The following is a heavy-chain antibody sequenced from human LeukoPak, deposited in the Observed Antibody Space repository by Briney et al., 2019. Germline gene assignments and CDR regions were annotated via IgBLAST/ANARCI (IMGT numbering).Heavy chain of an antibody. CDR1: GYTLTELS. CDR2: FDPEDGET. CDR3: ATDRLNSSGWYVGYYYYGMDV. Sequence: ASVKVSCKVSGYTLTELSMHWVRQAPGKGLEWMGGFDPEDGETIYAQKFQGRVTMTEDTSTDTAYMELSSLRSEDTAVYYCATDRLNSSGWYVGYYYYGMDVWGQGTTVTVSS. V-gene: IGHV1-24*01. J-gene: IGHJ6*02. D-gene: IGHD6-19*01.